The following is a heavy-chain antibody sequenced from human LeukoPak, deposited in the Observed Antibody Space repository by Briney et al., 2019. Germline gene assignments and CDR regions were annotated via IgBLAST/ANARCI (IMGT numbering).Heavy chain of an antibody. CDR2: INPSGGST. V-gene: IGHV1-46*01. CDR1: GYTFTSYY. CDR3: ARDWGDYDFLDY. J-gene: IGHJ4*02. D-gene: IGHD5-12*01. Sequence: GASVRVSCKAPGYTFTSYYMHWVRQAPGQGLEWMGIINPSGGSTSYAQKFQGRVTMTRDTSTSTVYMELSSLRSEDTAVYYCARDWGDYDFLDYWGQGTLVTVSS.